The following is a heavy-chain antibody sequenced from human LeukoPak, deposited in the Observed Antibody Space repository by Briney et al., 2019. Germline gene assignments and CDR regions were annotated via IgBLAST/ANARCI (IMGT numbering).Heavy chain of an antibody. Sequence: PGGSLRLSCAASGFTFSNAWMSWVRQARGKGLEWVGRIKSKTDGGTTDFAAPVKGRFTISRDDSKNTLSLHMNSLKTEDTAVYYCTTDYPDFPSMDVWGQGTLVTVSS. CDR1: GFTFSNAW. CDR2: IKSKTDGGTT. CDR3: TTDYPDFPSMDV. D-gene: IGHD2/OR15-2a*01. V-gene: IGHV3-15*01. J-gene: IGHJ4*02.